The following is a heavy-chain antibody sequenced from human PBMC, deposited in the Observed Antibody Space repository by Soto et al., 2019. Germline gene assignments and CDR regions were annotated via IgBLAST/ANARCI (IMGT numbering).Heavy chain of an antibody. J-gene: IGHJ3*02. CDR1: GYTFTSYY. D-gene: IGHD3-22*01. CDR2: INPSGGST. V-gene: IGHV1-46*01. Sequence: ASVKVSCKASGYTFTSYYMHWVRQAPGQGLEWMGIINPSGGSTSYAQKFQGRVTMTRDTSTSTVYMELSSLRSEDTAVYYCARPRTYYYDSSGPYDAFDIWGQGTMVTVSS. CDR3: ARPRTYYYDSSGPYDAFDI.